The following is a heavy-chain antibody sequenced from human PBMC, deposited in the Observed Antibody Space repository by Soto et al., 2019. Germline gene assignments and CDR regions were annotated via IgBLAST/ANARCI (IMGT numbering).Heavy chain of an antibody. CDR2: IIPILGRA. Sequence: QVQRVQSGAEVKKPGSSVKVSCKASGGTFSSYTISWVRQAPGQGVEWMGRIIPILGRANCPQKSQGRVTITATKSTSTAYTELSSLRPEDTAVYYCARFRGSYGMDVWGQGTTVTVSS. D-gene: IGHD3-10*01. CDR3: ARFRGSYGMDV. V-gene: IGHV1-69*02. CDR1: GGTFSSYT. J-gene: IGHJ6*02.